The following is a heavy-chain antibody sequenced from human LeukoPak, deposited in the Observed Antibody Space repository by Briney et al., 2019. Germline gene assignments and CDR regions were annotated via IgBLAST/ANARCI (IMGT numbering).Heavy chain of an antibody. D-gene: IGHD3-3*01. J-gene: IGHJ3*02. Sequence: PGRSLRLSCAASGFTFSNYAMHWVRQAPGKGLEWMSVISYDGSNKYFADSVKGRFTISRDNSKNTLYLQLNSLRGDDTAVYYCARAFRGIFGVFEAFDIWGQGTMVTVSS. CDR2: ISYDGSNK. V-gene: IGHV3-30*04. CDR3: ARAFRGIFGVFEAFDI. CDR1: GFTFSNYA.